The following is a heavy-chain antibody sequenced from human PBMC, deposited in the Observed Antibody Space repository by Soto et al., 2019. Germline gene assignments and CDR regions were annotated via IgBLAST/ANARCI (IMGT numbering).Heavy chain of an antibody. CDR3: AREILTGYYPAGWFDP. D-gene: IGHD3-9*01. CDR2: IYFRGST. V-gene: IGHV4-39*02. Sequence: QLQLQEAGPGLVKPSETLSLTCTVSGGSISSSTYYWGWIRQPPGKGLVWIGSIYFRGSTYYNPSLTCRVTVSVDTSKKQFSLKLTSVTAADTAVYYCAREILTGYYPAGWFDPWGQGTLVTVSS. CDR1: GGSISSSTYY. J-gene: IGHJ5*02.